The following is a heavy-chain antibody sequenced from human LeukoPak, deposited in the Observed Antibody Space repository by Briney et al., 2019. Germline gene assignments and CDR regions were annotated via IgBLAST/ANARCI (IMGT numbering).Heavy chain of an antibody. CDR3: ARLADGHNLRYFDY. CDR1: GDSISTYY. Sequence: SETLSLTCTVSGDSISTYYWTRIRQPPGKGLEWIGYIYYSGSTNYNPSLKSRVTISADTSKNQFSLKLSSVTAADTAVYYCARLADGHNLRYFDYWGQGTLVTVSS. D-gene: IGHD5-24*01. CDR2: IYYSGST. J-gene: IGHJ4*02. V-gene: IGHV4-59*08.